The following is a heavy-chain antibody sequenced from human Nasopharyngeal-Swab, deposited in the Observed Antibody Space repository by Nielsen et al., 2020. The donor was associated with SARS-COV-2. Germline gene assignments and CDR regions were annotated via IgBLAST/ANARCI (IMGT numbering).Heavy chain of an antibody. V-gene: IGHV3-11*03. CDR1: GFPFSHYY. D-gene: IGHD5-24*01. CDR3: AGGDGFPEGDY. CDR2: ISSSSSYT. Sequence: AGSLTLSCAAPGFPFSHYYMSWIRQAPGKGLEWASYISSSSSYTNYADSVKGRFTISRDNAKNSLYLQMNSLRAEDTAVYYCAGGDGFPEGDYWGQGTLVTVSS. J-gene: IGHJ4*02.